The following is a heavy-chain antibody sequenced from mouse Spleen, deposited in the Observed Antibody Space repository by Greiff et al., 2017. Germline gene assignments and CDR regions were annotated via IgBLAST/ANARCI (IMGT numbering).Heavy chain of an antibody. J-gene: IGHJ2*01. CDR3: ARSPADY. Sequence: QVQLQQPGAELVRPGTSVKLSCKASGYTFTSYWMHWVKQRPGQGLEWIGVIDPSDSYTNYNQKFKGKATLTVDTSSSTAYMQLSSLTSEDSAVYYCARSPADYWGQGTTLTVSS. V-gene: IGHV1-59*01. CDR2: IDPSDSYT. CDR1: GYTFTSYW.